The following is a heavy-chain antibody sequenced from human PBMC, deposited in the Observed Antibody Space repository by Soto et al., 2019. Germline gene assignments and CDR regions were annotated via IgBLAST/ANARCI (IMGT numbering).Heavy chain of an antibody. V-gene: IGHV1-18*01. CDR3: ARGWFRQFVYYFDY. J-gene: IGHJ4*02. Sequence: QVQLVQSGAEVKKPGASVKVSCKASGVTFTNYAINWVRQAPGQGLEWMGWISAYNGNTNYAQKLQGRVTMTTDTSTRAAYLELRSLSSDDTAVYYWARGWFRQFVYYFDYWGQGTLVT. CDR1: GVTFTNYA. D-gene: IGHD3-10*01. CDR2: ISAYNGNT.